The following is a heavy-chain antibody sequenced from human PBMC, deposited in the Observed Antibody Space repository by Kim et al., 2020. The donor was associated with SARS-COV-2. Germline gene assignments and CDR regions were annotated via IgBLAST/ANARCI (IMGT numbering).Heavy chain of an antibody. Sequence: SETLSLTCTVSGGSINSGTYYWSWIRQPPGKGLEWIGYIDNSGSTYYNPSLKSRITISKDTSKNQFSLRVTSVTAADTAVYYCGRAADDGGDYWGHGTLVTVSS. CDR1: GGSINSGTYY. CDR2: IDNSGST. CDR3: GRAADDGGDY. D-gene: IGHD1-1*01. V-gene: IGHV4-30-4*01. J-gene: IGHJ4*01.